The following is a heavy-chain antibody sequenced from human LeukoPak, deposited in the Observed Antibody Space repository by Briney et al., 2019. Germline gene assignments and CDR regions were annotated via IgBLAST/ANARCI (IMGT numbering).Heavy chain of an antibody. V-gene: IGHV1-69*13. CDR2: IIPIFGTA. CDR3: ARDLLNEYSSSLPPRFDP. CDR1: GGTFSSYA. J-gene: IGHJ5*02. Sequence: SVKVSCKASGGTFSSYAISWVRQAPGQGLEWVGGIIPIFGTANYAQKFQGRVTITADESTSTAYMELSSLRSEDTAVYYCARDLLNEYSSSLPPRFDPWGQGTLVTVSS. D-gene: IGHD6-6*01.